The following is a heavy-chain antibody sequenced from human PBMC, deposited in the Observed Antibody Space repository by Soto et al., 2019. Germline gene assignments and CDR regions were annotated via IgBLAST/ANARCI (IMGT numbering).Heavy chain of an antibody. CDR1: GGSISSSSYY. V-gene: IGHV4-39*01. D-gene: IGHD3-10*01. CDR3: ARHGSGSYYNNWFDP. Sequence: QLQLQESGPGLVKPSATLSLTCTVSGGSISSSSYYWGWIRQPPGKGLEWIGSIYYSGSTYYNPSLKSRVSISGDTSKNQFSLKLTSVTAADTAVFYCARHGSGSYYNNWFDPWGQGTLVTGSS. CDR2: IYYSGST. J-gene: IGHJ5*02.